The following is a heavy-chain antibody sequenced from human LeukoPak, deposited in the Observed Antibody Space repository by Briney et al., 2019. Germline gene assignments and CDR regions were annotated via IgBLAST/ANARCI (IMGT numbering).Heavy chain of an antibody. CDR3: ARVGRWLQSTFDY. D-gene: IGHD5-24*01. CDR2: INPNSGGT. CDR1: GHTLTELS. V-gene: IGHV1-2*06. J-gene: IGHJ4*02. Sequence: ASVKVSCKVSGHTLTELSMHWVRQAPGKGLEWMGRINPNSGGTNYAQKFQGRVTMTRDTSISTAYMELSRLRSDDTAVYYCARVGRWLQSTFDYWGQGTLVTVSS.